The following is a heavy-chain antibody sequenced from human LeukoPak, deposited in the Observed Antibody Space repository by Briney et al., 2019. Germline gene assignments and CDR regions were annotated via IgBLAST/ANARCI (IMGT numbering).Heavy chain of an antibody. CDR1: GYSISSGYH. D-gene: IGHD4-17*01. Sequence: SETLSLTCTVSGYSISSGYHWGWIRQPPGKGLECIGSIYHSGSTYYNPSLKSRVTISVDTSKNQFSLNLSSVTAADTAMYYCARDKNDYGLKFYYWYYYMDVWGKGTTVTISS. CDR2: IYHSGST. J-gene: IGHJ6*03. CDR3: ARDKNDYGLKFYYWYYYMDV. V-gene: IGHV4-38-2*02.